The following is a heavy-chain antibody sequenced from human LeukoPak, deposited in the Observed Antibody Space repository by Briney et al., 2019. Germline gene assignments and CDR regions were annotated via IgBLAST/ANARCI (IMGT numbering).Heavy chain of an antibody. Sequence: TPSETLSLTCTVSGGSISSYYWSWIRQPPGKGLEWIGYIYYSGSTNYNPSLKSRVTISVDTSKNQFSLKLSSVTAADTAVYYCARDAGKSAWFDPWGQGTLVTVSS. D-gene: IGHD3-3*01. J-gene: IGHJ5*02. CDR2: IYYSGST. CDR1: GGSISSYY. CDR3: ARDAGKSAWFDP. V-gene: IGHV4-59*01.